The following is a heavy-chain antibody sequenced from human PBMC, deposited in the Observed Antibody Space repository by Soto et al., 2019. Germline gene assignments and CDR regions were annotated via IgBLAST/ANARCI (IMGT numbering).Heavy chain of an antibody. CDR1: GFTSSSYG. CDR2: IWYDGSNK. V-gene: IGHV3-33*01. J-gene: IGHJ6*02. D-gene: IGHD3-9*01. CDR3: ARAVAGRYPFYGMDV. Sequence: PGGSLRLSCAASGFTSSSYGMHWVRQAPGKGLEWVAVIWYDGSNKYYADSVKGRFTISRDNSKNTLYLQMNSLRAEDTAVYYCARAVAGRYPFYGMDVWGQGTTVTVSS.